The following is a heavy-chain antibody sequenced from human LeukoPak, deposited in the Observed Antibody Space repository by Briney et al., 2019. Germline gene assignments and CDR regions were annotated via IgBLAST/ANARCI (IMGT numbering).Heavy chain of an antibody. V-gene: IGHV4-39*01. J-gene: IGHJ4*02. CDR2: IHHSGST. CDR1: GDAITSDKYY. D-gene: IGHD2-8*01. Sequence: SETLSLTCTVSGDAITSDKYYWGWIRQPPGKGLEWIGNIHHSGSTYYSPSLKSRVTISVDTSKNQFSLRLNSVTAADTAIYYCWRPYCTHSICSSPVVDSWGQGTLVTVSS. CDR3: WRPYCTHSICSSPVVDS.